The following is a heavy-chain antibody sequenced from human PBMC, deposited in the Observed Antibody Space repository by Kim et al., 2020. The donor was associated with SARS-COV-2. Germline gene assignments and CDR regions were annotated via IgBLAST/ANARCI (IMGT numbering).Heavy chain of an antibody. CDR3: ATVHDPQQGTYGMDV. CDR1: GFTFSSYG. V-gene: IGHV3-33*01. D-gene: IGHD1-1*01. J-gene: IGHJ6*02. CDR2: IWYDGSNK. Sequence: GGSLRLSCAASGFTFSSYGMHWVRQAPGKGLEWVAVIWYDGSNKYYADSVKGRFTISRDNSKNTLYLQMNSLRAEDTAVYYCATVHDPQQGTYGMDVWGQGTTVTVSS.